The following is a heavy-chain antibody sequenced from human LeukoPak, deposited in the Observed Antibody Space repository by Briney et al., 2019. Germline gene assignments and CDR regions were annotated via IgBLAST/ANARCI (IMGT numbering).Heavy chain of an antibody. J-gene: IGHJ4*02. D-gene: IGHD2-21*01. CDR3: ARHDAVPVIRRGYDF. CDR1: GGSIIGYY. V-gene: IGHV4-59*08. CDR2: IYYTGAT. Sequence: SETLSLPCTVSGGSIIGYYWSWLRRPPGKGREGIGYIYYTGATLYRPSLKSRFTMSVDTTENQFSLRLSSVTAADTAVYYCARHDAVPVIRRGYDFWGQGTLVTVSS.